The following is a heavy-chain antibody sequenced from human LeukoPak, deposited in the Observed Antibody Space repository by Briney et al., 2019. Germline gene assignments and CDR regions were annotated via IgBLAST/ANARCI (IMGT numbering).Heavy chain of an antibody. J-gene: IGHJ4*02. CDR1: GGSITSGSYH. Sequence: ASETLSLTCTVSGGSITSGSYHWGWIRQSPGKGLEWIGNTYYTGSAYYRPSPQSRVSISVDTSKKEFSLKLTSVTAADTAVYYCARDRDGYAYSFDYWGQGTLVTVSS. D-gene: IGHD5-24*01. V-gene: IGHV4-39*02. CDR3: ARDRDGYAYSFDY. CDR2: TYYTGSA.